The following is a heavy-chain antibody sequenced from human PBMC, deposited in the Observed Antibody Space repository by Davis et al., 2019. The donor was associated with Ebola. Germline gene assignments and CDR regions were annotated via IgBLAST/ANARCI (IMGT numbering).Heavy chain of an antibody. CDR1: GFTFSSYA. Sequence: GESLKISCAASGFTFSSYAMSWVRQAPGKGLEWVSTISGSGGSTYYADSVKGRFTVSRDNSKNTLYLQMNSLRAEETAVYYCARYLTSSSLDVWGPGTTVTVSS. CDR3: ARYLTSSSLDV. V-gene: IGHV3-23*01. D-gene: IGHD6-6*01. CDR2: ISGSGGST. J-gene: IGHJ6*02.